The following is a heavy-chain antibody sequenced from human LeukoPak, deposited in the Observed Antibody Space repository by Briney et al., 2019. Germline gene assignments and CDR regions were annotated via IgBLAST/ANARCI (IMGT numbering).Heavy chain of an antibody. CDR3: ARDADWGRYDH. CDR1: GITFSSYG. J-gene: IGHJ4*02. Sequence: GGSLRLSCAASGITFSSYGMSWVRQAPGKGLEWVSSISSTGGTTYYADSVKGRFTISRDNSKNTLYLQMNSLRAEDTAVYYCARDADWGRYDHWGQGTLVIVSS. D-gene: IGHD7-27*01. CDR2: ISSTGGTT. V-gene: IGHV3-23*01.